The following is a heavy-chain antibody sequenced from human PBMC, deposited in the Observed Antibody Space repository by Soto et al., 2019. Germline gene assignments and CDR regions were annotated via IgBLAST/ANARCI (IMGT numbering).Heavy chain of an antibody. V-gene: IGHV3-30*18. CDR1: GFTFSSYG. Sequence: SLRLSCAASGFTFSSYGMHWVRQAPGKGLEWVAVISYDGSNKYYADSVKGRFTISRDNSKNTLYLQMNSLRAEDTAVYYCAKDGGVGYSYGYPGVYWGQGAMVTVST. J-gene: IGHJ4*02. CDR2: ISYDGSNK. CDR3: AKDGGVGYSYGYPGVY. D-gene: IGHD5-18*01.